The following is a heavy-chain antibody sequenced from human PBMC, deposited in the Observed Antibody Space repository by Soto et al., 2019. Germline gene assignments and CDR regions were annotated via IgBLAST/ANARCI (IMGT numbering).Heavy chain of an antibody. CDR1: GYSFTDYH. CDR3: ARGHSTDCSNGVCSFFYKHEIDV. Sequence: QVQLVQSGAEVKKPGASVRVSFKASGYSFTDYHIHWVRQAPGQGLEWLGRINPKSGGKSTAQKFQGWVTMTRDRSISTVYMELTRLRYDDTAVYFCARGHSTDCSNGVCSFFYKHEIDVWGQGTTVTVSS. J-gene: IGHJ6*02. CDR2: INPKSGGK. D-gene: IGHD2-8*01. V-gene: IGHV1-2*04.